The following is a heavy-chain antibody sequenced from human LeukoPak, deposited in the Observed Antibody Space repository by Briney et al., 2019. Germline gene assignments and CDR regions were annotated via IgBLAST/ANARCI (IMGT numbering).Heavy chain of an antibody. J-gene: IGHJ5*02. Sequence: PSETLSLACAVYGGSFSGYYWSWIRQPPGKGLEWIGEINHSGSTNYNPSLKSRVTISVDTSKNQFSLKLSSVTAADTAVYYCARGPYYYDSSGYYRAWGQGTLVTVS. CDR2: INHSGST. V-gene: IGHV4-34*01. D-gene: IGHD3-22*01. CDR3: ARGPYYYDSSGYYRA. CDR1: GGSFSGYY.